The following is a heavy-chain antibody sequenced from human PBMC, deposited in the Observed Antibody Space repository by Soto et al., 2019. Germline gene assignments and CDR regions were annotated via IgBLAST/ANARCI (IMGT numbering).Heavy chain of an antibody. D-gene: IGHD6-6*01. CDR3: ARHLGRGIAARSAFDI. CDR1: GYSFTSYW. V-gene: IGHV5-51*01. Sequence: GESLKISCKGSGYSFTSYWIGWVRQMPGKGLQWMGIIYPGDSDTRYSPSFQGQVTISADKSISTAYLQWSSLKASDTAMYYCARHLGRGIAARSAFDIWGQGTMVTVSS. CDR2: IYPGDSDT. J-gene: IGHJ3*02.